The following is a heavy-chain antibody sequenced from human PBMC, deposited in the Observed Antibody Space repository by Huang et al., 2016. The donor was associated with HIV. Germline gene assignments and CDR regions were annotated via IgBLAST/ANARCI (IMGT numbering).Heavy chain of an antibody. D-gene: IGHD4-4*01. J-gene: IGHJ3*01. CDR1: GYDFGSYG. CDR2: IGRDSRDT. CDR3: ARDPYYSNRWKRNDASFL. Sequence: QVQLVQSGGEVMQPGASVRVSCKASGYDFGSYGMSGVRQGPGQCLEWLGWIGRDSRDTGSAQKFQGRVTMTTDTSTTTTYMELRSLRSDDTAMYYCARDPYYSNRWKRNDASFLWGQGTMITVSS. V-gene: IGHV1-18*01.